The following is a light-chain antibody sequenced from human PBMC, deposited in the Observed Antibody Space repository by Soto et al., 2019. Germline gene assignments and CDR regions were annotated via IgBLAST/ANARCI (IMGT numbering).Light chain of an antibody. Sequence: QSALPQPASVSGSPGQSITISCTGTSSDVGGYNYVSWYQQHPGKVPKLMIYEVTNRPSGVSNRFSGSKSGNTASLTISGLQAEDEADYYCSSFTSGSTLFGTGTKVTVL. J-gene: IGLJ1*01. CDR2: EVT. CDR1: SSDVGGYNY. CDR3: SSFTSGSTL. V-gene: IGLV2-14*01.